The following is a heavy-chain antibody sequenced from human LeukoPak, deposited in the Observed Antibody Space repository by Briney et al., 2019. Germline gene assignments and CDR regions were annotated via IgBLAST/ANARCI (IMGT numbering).Heavy chain of an antibody. Sequence: GASVTVSCKASGYTFTSYDINWVRQAPGQGLEWMGWMNPNSGNTGYAQKFQGRVTITRNTSISTAYMELSSLRSEDTAVYYCARGPSSYSSSWYVNYYYYYYMDVWGKGTTVTVSS. J-gene: IGHJ6*03. CDR3: ARGPSSYSSSWYVNYYYYYYMDV. D-gene: IGHD6-13*01. V-gene: IGHV1-8*03. CDR1: GYTFTSYD. CDR2: MNPNSGNT.